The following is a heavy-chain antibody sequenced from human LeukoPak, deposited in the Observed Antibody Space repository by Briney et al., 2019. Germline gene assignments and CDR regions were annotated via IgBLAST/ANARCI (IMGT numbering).Heavy chain of an antibody. D-gene: IGHD6-19*01. V-gene: IGHV3-7*01. CDR2: IKQDASEK. J-gene: IGHJ5*01. CDR1: GFIFSSYW. CDR3: ARQTSGRYSAYFDS. Sequence: GGSLRLSCSASGFIFSSYWMSWVRQAPGKGLEWVATIKQDASEKYYVDSVEGRFIISRDNAKNSLYLQVNSLRAEDTAIYHCARQTSGRYSAYFDSWGQGILVTVFS.